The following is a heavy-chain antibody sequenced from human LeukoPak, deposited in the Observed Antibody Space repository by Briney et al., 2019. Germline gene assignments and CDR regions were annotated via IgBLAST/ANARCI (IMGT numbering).Heavy chain of an antibody. J-gene: IGHJ5*02. D-gene: IGHD5-18*01. Sequence: ASVKVSCKASGYTFTDYYMHWVRQAPGQGLEWMGWINPNSGGTNYAQKFQGRVTVTRDTSISTAYMELSRLRSDDTAVYYCARSPMVTGIYDEWFAPWGQGTLVTVSS. CDR3: ARSPMVTGIYDEWFAP. CDR2: INPNSGGT. V-gene: IGHV1-2*02. CDR1: GYTFTDYY.